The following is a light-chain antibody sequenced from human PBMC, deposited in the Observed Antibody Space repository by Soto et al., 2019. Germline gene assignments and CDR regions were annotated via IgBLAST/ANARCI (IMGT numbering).Light chain of an antibody. Sequence: DIQMTQSPSTLSGSVGDRVTITCRASQTISSWLAWYQQKPGNAPKVLIYAASNLQTGVPSRFSGSGSRTDFTLTINSLQPEDFATYSCQQSYSTPITFGQGTRLDIK. V-gene: IGKV1-39*01. CDR3: QQSYSTPIT. CDR2: AAS. CDR1: QTISSW. J-gene: IGKJ5*01.